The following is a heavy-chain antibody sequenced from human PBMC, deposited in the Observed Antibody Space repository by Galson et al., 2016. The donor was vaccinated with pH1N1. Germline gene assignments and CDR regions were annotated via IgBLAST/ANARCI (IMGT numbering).Heavy chain of an antibody. CDR1: GFTFSNFA. Sequence: SLRLSCAASGFTFSNFAMSWVRQAPGRGLKWVSDISGGGDNTYYADSVKGRFTISRDNSKNILYLHMNSLSPGDTGIFYCVKFDWSTMVTPGYFDSWGHGTLVSVSS. CDR2: ISGGGDNT. D-gene: IGHD4-23*01. V-gene: IGHV3-23*01. J-gene: IGHJ4*01. CDR3: VKFDWSTMVTPGYFDS.